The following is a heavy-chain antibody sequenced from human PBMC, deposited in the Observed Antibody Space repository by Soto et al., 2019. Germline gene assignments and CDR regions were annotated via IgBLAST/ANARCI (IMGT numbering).Heavy chain of an antibody. Sequence: SETHSLTCPVSGGSISSGGYYWSWIRQHPGKGLEWIGYIYYSGSTYYNPSLKSRVTISVDTSKNQFSLKLSSVTAADTAVYYCARTHPSAPYYYYYGMDVWGQGTTVTVSS. J-gene: IGHJ6*02. CDR1: GGSISSGGYY. CDR2: IYYSGST. V-gene: IGHV4-31*03. CDR3: ARTHPSAPYYYYYGMDV.